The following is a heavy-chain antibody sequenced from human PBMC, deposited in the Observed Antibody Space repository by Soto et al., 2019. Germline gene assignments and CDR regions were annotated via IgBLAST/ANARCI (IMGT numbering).Heavy chain of an antibody. CDR2: IAHDGSNT. CDR1: GFTFRTYP. V-gene: IGHV3-30*18. CDR3: AKDAGSTEDFFDS. Sequence: QVQVVESGGGVVQPGRSLRLSCAASGFTFRTYPMHWGRQAPGKGLEWVAVIAHDGSNTDYGDSVKCRFTISRDNSKSMLSLQMNSLRPEDTSVYYCAKDAGSTEDFFDSWGQGTLVSVSS. J-gene: IGHJ4*02.